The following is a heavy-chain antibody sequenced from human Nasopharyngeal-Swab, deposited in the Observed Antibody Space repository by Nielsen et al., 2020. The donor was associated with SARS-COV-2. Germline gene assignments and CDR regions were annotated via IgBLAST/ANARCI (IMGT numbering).Heavy chain of an antibody. CDR1: GGSFSGYY. D-gene: IGHD2-21*02. CDR2: INHSGST. Sequence: SETLSLTCAVYGGSFSGYYWSWIRQPPGKGLEWIGEINHSGSTNYNPSLKSRVTIPVDTSKNQFSLKLSSVTAADTAVYYCARDLPLAYCGGDCYSDGYYYYGMDVWGQGTTVTVSS. J-gene: IGHJ6*02. CDR3: ARDLPLAYCGGDCYSDGYYYYGMDV. V-gene: IGHV4-34*01.